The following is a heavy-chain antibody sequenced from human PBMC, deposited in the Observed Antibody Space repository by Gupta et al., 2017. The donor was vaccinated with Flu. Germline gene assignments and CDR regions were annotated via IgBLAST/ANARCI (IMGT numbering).Heavy chain of an antibody. J-gene: IGHJ4*02. Sequence: QVQLQQWGAGLLKPSETLSLTCAVYGGSFSGYYWSWIRQPPGKGLEWIGEINHSGSTNYNPSLKSRVTISVDTSKNQFSLKLSSVTAADTAVYYCARRLKVKHPYGGKHYYFDYWGQGTPVTVSS. CDR2: INHSGST. V-gene: IGHV4-34*01. D-gene: IGHD4-23*01. CDR1: GGSFSGYY. CDR3: ARRLKVKHPYGGKHYYFDY.